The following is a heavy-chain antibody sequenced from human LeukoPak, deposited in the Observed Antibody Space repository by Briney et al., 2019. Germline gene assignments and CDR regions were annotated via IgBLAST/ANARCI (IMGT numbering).Heavy chain of an antibody. D-gene: IGHD3-10*01. CDR2: ISAISGIS. CDR1: GFTFSSYA. CDR3: AKVKSAMVPIFGY. V-gene: IGHV3-23*01. Sequence: GGSLRLSCGVSGFTFSSYAVSWVRQAPGKGLEWVSLISAISGISYYADSVKGRFTISRDNANNTLYLQMNSLRAEDTAVYYCAKVKSAMVPIFGYWGQGTQVTVSS. J-gene: IGHJ4*02.